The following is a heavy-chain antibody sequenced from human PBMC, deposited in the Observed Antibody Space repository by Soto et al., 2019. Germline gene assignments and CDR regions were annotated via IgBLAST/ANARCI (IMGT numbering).Heavy chain of an antibody. CDR1: GITISTYW. CDR2: IKPDGSEK. Sequence: EVQLVESGGGLVQPGGSLRLSCAASGITISTYWMSWVRQAPGKGLEWVANIKPDGSEKYYVDSVKGRFTISRDDVKNSLYLQMNSLRAEDTAVYSCGRDWDVWGQGTTVTVSS. V-gene: IGHV3-7*05. CDR3: GRDWDV. J-gene: IGHJ6*02.